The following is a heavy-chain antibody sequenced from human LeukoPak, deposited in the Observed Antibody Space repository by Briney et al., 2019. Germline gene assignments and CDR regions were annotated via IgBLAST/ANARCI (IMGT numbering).Heavy chain of an antibody. J-gene: IGHJ6*02. D-gene: IGHD3-16*01. CDR3: AAYYGMDV. CDR1: EFIVSSNY. Sequence: GGSLRLSCAASEFIVSSNYMSWVRQAPGKGLEWISVIYSSGDTYYADSVKGRFTISRDNSKNTLYLQMNSLRVEGTAVYYCAAYYGMDVWGQGTTVTVSS. CDR2: IYSSGDT. V-gene: IGHV3-53*01.